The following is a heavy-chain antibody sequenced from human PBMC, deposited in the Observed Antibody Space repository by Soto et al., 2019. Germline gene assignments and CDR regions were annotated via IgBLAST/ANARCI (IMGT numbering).Heavy chain of an antibody. Sequence: QVQLVQSGAGMKKPGSSVKVSCKASGGTFSSYAISWVRQAPGQGLEWMGGIIPIFGAADYAQKFQGRVTITADKSRSTAYMDLSSLRSEDTAVYYCARAGWRYGSGRNYYYCEMDVWGQGTTVTGSS. CDR2: IIPIFGAA. V-gene: IGHV1-69*06. J-gene: IGHJ6*02. CDR3: ARAGWRYGSGRNYYYCEMDV. D-gene: IGHD3-10*01. CDR1: GGTFSSYA.